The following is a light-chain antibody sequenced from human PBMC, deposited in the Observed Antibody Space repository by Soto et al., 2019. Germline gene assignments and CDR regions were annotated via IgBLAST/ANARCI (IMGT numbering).Light chain of an antibody. V-gene: IGLV7-46*01. Sequence: QAVVTQEPSLTVSPGGTVTLTCGSSTGAVTSGHYPYWFQQKPGQAPRTLIYDTSNKHSWTPARFSGSLLGGKAALTLSGGQPEDEAEYYCILVYSGGVVFGGGTQLTVL. CDR2: DTS. CDR3: ILVYSGGVV. CDR1: TGAVTSGHY. J-gene: IGLJ2*01.